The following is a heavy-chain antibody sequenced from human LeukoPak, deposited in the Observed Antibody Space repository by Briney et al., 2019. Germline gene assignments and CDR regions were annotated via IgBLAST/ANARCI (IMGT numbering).Heavy chain of an antibody. D-gene: IGHD1-7*01. Sequence: GGALRLSCAASGFTFSSYWMHWVRQAPGKGLVWVSRMNSDGSITSYADSMKGRFTISRDNAKNTLYLQMNSLRAEDTAVYYCAREDWNYQQGVRYNFFDPWGQGTLVTVSS. V-gene: IGHV3-74*01. CDR2: MNSDGSIT. CDR1: GFTFSSYW. J-gene: IGHJ5*02. CDR3: AREDWNYQQGVRYNFFDP.